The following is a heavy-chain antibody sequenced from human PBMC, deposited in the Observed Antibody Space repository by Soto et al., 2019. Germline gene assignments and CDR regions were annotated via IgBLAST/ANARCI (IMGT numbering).Heavy chain of an antibody. Sequence: GGSLRLSCAASGFTFSSYGMHWVRQAPGKGLEWVAVISYDGSNKYYADSVKGRFTISRDNSKNTLYLQMNSLRAEDTAVYYCAKSESLKLEAGISSGWYYGCLDYWGQGTLVTVSS. V-gene: IGHV3-30*18. CDR1: GFTFSSYG. D-gene: IGHD6-19*01. CDR3: AKSESLKLEAGISSGWYYGCLDY. CDR2: ISYDGSNK. J-gene: IGHJ4*02.